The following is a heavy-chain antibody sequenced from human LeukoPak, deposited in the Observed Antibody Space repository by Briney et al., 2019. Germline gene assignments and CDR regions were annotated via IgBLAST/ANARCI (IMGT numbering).Heavy chain of an antibody. J-gene: IGHJ5*02. CDR2: VNHAESS. CDR3: ARYRSSWYSVS. V-gene: IGHV4-34*01. Sequence: SETLSLTCAVSGEAFTGYYWSWVRQPPGKGLEWIGEVNHAESSSYNPSLKSRLTMSVDASKNQFSLRLNSVTAADTAVYYCARYRSSWYSVSWGQGTLVTVSS. D-gene: IGHD6-13*01. CDR1: GEAFTGYY.